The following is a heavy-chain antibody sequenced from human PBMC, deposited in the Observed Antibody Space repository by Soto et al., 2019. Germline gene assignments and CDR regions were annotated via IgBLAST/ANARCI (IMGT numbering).Heavy chain of an antibody. D-gene: IGHD2-8*01. CDR1: GFSLTTNGVG. Sequence: QITLKESGPSLVKPTETLTLTCSFSGFSLTTNGVGVGWIRQPPGKALEWLALIYWDNDRYYSPSLKTRLTITKDTSRSQVVLTLANVDPIDTATYFCAHRLAGCRAPWSWAYFDWWGQGTLVTVSS. CDR2: IYWDNDR. CDR3: AHRLAGCRAPWSWAYFDW. J-gene: IGHJ4*02. V-gene: IGHV2-5*02.